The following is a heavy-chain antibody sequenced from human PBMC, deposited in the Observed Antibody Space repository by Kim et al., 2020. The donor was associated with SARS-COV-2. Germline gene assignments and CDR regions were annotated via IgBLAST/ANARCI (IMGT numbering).Heavy chain of an antibody. CDR3: AAQGGIAAAGGGFDP. Sequence: SVKVSCKASGFTFTSSAMQWVRQARGQRLEWLGWIVVGSGNTNYAQKFQERVTITRDMSTSTAYMELSSLRSEDTAVYYCAAQGGIAAAGGGFDPWGQGTLVTGSS. CDR1: GFTFTSSA. CDR2: IVVGSGNT. J-gene: IGHJ5*02. D-gene: IGHD6-13*01. V-gene: IGHV1-58*02.